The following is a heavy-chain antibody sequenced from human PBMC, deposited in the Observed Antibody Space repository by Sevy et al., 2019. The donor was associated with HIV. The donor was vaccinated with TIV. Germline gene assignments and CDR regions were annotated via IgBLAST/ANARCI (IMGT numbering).Heavy chain of an antibody. CDR1: GFTFTSSA. Sequence: ASVKVSCKASGFTFTSSAVQWVRQARGQRLEWIGWIVVGSGNKNYAQRFQERVTITRDMSTSTAYMELSSLRSEDTAVYYCAADERELLKSDYYYYYYMDVWGKGTTVTVSS. D-gene: IGHD1-26*01. V-gene: IGHV1-58*01. J-gene: IGHJ6*03. CDR3: AADERELLKSDYYYYYYMDV. CDR2: IVVGSGNK.